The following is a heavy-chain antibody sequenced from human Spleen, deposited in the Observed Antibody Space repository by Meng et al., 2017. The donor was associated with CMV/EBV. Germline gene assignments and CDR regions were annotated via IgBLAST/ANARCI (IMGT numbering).Heavy chain of an antibody. J-gene: IGHJ3*01. D-gene: IGHD5-12*01. CDR3: AAVITERVDIVTSWRRAFDL. V-gene: IGHV1-24*01. Sequence: ASVKVSFMVSAHTRTELSMQWVRQAPGRGPEWMGGIDPENGVIVYAQKFQGRVTLTEDTSTHTAYIDLSSLTSDDTAVYYCAAVITERVDIVTSWRRAFDLWGQGTMVTVSS. CDR1: AHTRTELS. CDR2: IDPENGVI.